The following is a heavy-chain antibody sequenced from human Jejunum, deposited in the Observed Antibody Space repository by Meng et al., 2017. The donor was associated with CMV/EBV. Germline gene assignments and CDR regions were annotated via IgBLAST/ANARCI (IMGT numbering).Heavy chain of an antibody. Sequence: LASDDYYWSWIRQPPGKGLEWIGYVHNSGKTYYDASLKGRVTISVDTAKKRFSLMLSSVTAADTAVYYCARGVTLIPILTAYFLDFWGQGTLVTVSS. J-gene: IGHJ4*02. CDR3: ARGVTLIPILTAYFLDF. V-gene: IGHV4-30-4*08. D-gene: IGHD2-21*01. CDR2: VHNSGKT. CDR1: LASDDYY.